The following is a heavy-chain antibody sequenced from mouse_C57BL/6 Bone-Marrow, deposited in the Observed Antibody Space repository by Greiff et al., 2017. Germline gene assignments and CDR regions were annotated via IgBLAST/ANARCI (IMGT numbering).Heavy chain of an antibody. CDR1: GYTFTGYW. V-gene: IGHV1-9*01. CDR3: ARASGGFAY. D-gene: IGHD1-3*01. J-gene: IGHJ3*01. CDR2: ILPGSGST. Sequence: QVQLQQSGAELMKPGASVKLSCKATGYTFTGYWIEWVKQRPGHGLEWIGEILPGSGSTNYNEKFKGKATLTADTSSNTAYMQLISLTTEDSSIYYCARASGGFAYWGQGTLVTVSA.